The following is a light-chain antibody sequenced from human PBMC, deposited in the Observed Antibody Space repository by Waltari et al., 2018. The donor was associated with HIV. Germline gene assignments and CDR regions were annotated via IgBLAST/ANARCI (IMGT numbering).Light chain of an antibody. CDR1: ALPNQY. Sequence: SSELTQPPSVSVPPGQTARITCSGDALPNQYASWYQQNPGQAPIRIIYTDTERPSGIPERFSGSTSGTTVTLTISGVQAEDEADYHCQSADSSGSYWVFGGGTRLTVL. V-gene: IGLV3-25*03. CDR2: TDT. J-gene: IGLJ3*02. CDR3: QSADSSGSYWV.